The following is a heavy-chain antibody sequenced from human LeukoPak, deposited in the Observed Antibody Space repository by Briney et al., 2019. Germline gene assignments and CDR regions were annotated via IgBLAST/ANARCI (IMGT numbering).Heavy chain of an antibody. Sequence: ASQTLSLTCTVSGGSISSGSYYWSWIRQPAGKGLVWIGRIYTSGSTNYNPSLKSRVTISVDTSKNQFSLKLSSVTAADTAVYYCASSLYYYDSSGYYSDAFDIWGQGTMVTVSS. D-gene: IGHD3-22*01. CDR3: ASSLYYYDSSGYYSDAFDI. J-gene: IGHJ3*02. V-gene: IGHV4-61*02. CDR1: GGSISSGSYY. CDR2: IYTSGST.